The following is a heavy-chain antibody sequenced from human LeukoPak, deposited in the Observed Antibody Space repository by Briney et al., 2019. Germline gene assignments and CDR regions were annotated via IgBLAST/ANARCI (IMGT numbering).Heavy chain of an antibody. Sequence: SETLSLTCAVYGGSFSSYYWSWIRQPPGKGLEWIGEINHSGSTNYNPSLKSRVTISVDTSKNQFSLKLSSVTAADTAVYHCARGVRASWPAPVGPWGQGTLVTVSS. D-gene: IGHD2-2*01. CDR3: ARGVRASWPAPVGP. J-gene: IGHJ5*02. CDR2: INHSGST. CDR1: GGSFSSYY. V-gene: IGHV4-34*01.